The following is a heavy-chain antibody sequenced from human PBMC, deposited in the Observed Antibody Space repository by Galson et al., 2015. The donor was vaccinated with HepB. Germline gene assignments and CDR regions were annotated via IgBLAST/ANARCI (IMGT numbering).Heavy chain of an antibody. V-gene: IGHV3-23*01. J-gene: IGHJ4*02. D-gene: IGHD3-22*01. CDR1: GFTFSSYA. CDR3: AKFLPGLTMIDGGAFDY. CDR2: ISGSGGST. Sequence: SLRLSCAASGFTFSSYAMSWVRQAPGKGLEWVSAISGSGGSTYYADSVKGRFTISRDNSKNTLYLQMNSLRAEDTAVYYCAKFLPGLTMIDGGAFDYWGQGTLVTVSS.